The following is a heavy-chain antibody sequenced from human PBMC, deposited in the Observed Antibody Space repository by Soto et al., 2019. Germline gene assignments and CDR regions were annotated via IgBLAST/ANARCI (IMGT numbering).Heavy chain of an antibody. J-gene: IGHJ4*02. V-gene: IGHV3-74*01. CDR1: GFAFSSYW. CDR3: ARDHCSSTSCSSGYFDY. CDR2: INSDGSST. Sequence: EVQLVESGGGLVQPGGSLRLSCAASGFAFSSYWMHWVRQAPGKGLVWVSRINSDGSSTSYADSVKGRFTISRDNAKNTLYLQMNSLRAEDTAVYYCARDHCSSTSCSSGYFDYWGQGTLVTVSS. D-gene: IGHD2-2*01.